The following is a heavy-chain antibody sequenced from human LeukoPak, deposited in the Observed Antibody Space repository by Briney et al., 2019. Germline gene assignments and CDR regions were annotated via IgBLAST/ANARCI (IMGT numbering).Heavy chain of an antibody. V-gene: IGHV4-34*01. CDR3: ARGLVVVAATPWDYYYYMDV. J-gene: IGHJ6*03. CDR2: INHSGST. CDR1: GGSFSGYY. Sequence: SETLSLTCAVYGGSFSGYYWSWIRQPPGKGLEWIGEINHSGSTNYNPSLKSRVTISVDTSKNQFSLKLSSVTAADTAVYYCARGLVVVAATPWDYYYYMDVWGKGTTVTISS. D-gene: IGHD2-15*01.